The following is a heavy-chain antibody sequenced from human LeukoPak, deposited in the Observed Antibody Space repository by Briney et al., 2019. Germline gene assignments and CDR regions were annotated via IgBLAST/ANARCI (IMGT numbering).Heavy chain of an antibody. Sequence: PSETLSLTCAVSGGSFSGYYWSWIRQPPGKGLEWIGEINHSGSTNYNPSLKSRVTISVDTSKNQFSLKLSSVTAADTAVYYCARGGGRYYDFWSGYSDYWGQGTLVTVSS. J-gene: IGHJ4*02. CDR2: INHSGST. V-gene: IGHV4-34*01. CDR1: GGSFSGYY. D-gene: IGHD3-3*01. CDR3: ARGGGRYYDFWSGYSDY.